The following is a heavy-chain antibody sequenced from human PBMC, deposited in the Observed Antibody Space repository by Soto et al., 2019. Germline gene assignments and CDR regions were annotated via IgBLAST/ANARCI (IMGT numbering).Heavy chain of an antibody. J-gene: IGHJ6*02. D-gene: IGHD3-22*01. CDR3: AKDLDYYDSSGYYSDYYYGMDV. Sequence: GGSLRLSCAASGFTFSSYGMHWVRQAPGEGLEWVAVISYDGSNKYYADSVKGRFTISRDNSKNTLYLQMNSLRAEDTAVYYCAKDLDYYDSSGYYSDYYYGMDVWGQGTTVTVSS. V-gene: IGHV3-30*18. CDR1: GFTFSSYG. CDR2: ISYDGSNK.